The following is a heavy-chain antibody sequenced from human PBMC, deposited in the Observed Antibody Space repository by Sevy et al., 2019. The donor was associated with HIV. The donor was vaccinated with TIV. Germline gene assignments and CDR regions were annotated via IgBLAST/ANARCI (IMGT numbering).Heavy chain of an antibody. V-gene: IGHV1-18*01. CDR1: GYTYTSYG. Sequence: ASVKVSCKASGYTYTSYGISWVRQAPGQGLEWMGWISDYNGNTNYAQKLQGRVTMTTDTSTSTAYMELRSLRSEDTAGYYCANLVSANCYDGGYGMDVWGQGTTVTVSS. J-gene: IGHJ6*02. CDR2: ISDYNGNT. D-gene: IGHD2-15*01. CDR3: ANLVSANCYDGGYGMDV.